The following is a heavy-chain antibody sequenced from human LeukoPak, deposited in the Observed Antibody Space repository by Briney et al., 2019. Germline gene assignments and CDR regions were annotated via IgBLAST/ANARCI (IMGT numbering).Heavy chain of an antibody. J-gene: IGHJ4*02. CDR2: ISSNGGST. V-gene: IGHV3-23*01. CDR1: GFTFSSYW. Sequence: GGSLRLSCAASGFTFSSYWMSWVRQAPGKGLEWVSTISSNGGSTYYADSVKGRVTISRDNSKNTLYLQMNSLRAEDTAVYYCAKDLSEWLPHHDYWGQGTLVTVSS. D-gene: IGHD3-3*01. CDR3: AKDLSEWLPHHDY.